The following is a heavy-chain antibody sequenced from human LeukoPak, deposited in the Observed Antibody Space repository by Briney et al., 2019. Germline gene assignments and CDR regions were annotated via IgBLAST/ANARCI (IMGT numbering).Heavy chain of an antibody. D-gene: IGHD5-12*01. CDR1: GGSISSGGYY. V-gene: IGHV4-31*03. CDR2: IYYSGST. Sequence: SETLSLTCTVSGGSISSGGYYWSWIRQHPGKGLEWIGHIYYSGSTFYNPSLKSRVTISVDMSKNQFSLKLNSVTAADTAVYYCASSEATTTPPPYGMDVWGQGTTVTVSS. J-gene: IGHJ6*02. CDR3: ASSEATTTPPPYGMDV.